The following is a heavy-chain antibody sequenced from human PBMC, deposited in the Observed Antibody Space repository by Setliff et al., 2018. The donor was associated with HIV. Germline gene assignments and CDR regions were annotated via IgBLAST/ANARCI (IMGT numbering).Heavy chain of an antibody. V-gene: IGHV3-21*01. CDR2: ISSSSSYI. CDR1: GFTFSTYS. Sequence: GGSLRLSCAASGFTFSTYSMNWVRQAPGKGLEWVASISSSSSYIYYADSVMGRFTISRDNAKNSLYLQMNSLRAEDTAVYYCARDAFTMVRGVIGWFDPWGQGTLVTVSS. J-gene: IGHJ5*02. CDR3: ARDAFTMVRGVIGWFDP. D-gene: IGHD3-10*01.